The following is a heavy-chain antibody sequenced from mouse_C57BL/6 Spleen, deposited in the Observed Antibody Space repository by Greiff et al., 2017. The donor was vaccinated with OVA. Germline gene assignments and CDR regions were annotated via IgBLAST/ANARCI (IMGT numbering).Heavy chain of an antibody. CDR1: GYTFTSYW. CDR3: ARTFYGSSYWYFDV. Sequence: VQLQQPGAELVKPGASVKLSCKASGYTFTSYWITWVKQRPGQGLEWIGDIYPGSGSTTYNEKFKSKATLTVDTSSSTAYMQLSSQTSEDSAVYYCARTFYGSSYWYFDVWGTGTTVTVSS. J-gene: IGHJ1*03. D-gene: IGHD1-1*01. CDR2: IYPGSGST. V-gene: IGHV1-55*01.